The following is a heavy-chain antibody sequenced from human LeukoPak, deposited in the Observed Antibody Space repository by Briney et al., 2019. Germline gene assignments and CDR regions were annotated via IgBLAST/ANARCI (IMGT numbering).Heavy chain of an antibody. D-gene: IGHD6-13*01. V-gene: IGHV4-4*07. CDR3: ARGDYSSSWYVLDY. CDR1: GGSISSYY. J-gene: IGHJ4*02. CDR2: IYTSGST. Sequence: PSETLSLTCTVSGGSISSYYWGWIRQPAGKGLEWIGRIYTSGSTNYNPSLKSRVTMSVDTSKNQFSLKLSSVTAADTAVYYCARGDYSSSWYVLDYWGQGTLVTVSS.